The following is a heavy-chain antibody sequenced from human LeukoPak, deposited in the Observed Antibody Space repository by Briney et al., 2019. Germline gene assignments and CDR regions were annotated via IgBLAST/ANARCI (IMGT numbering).Heavy chain of an antibody. CDR1: GGSISSYY. D-gene: IGHD3-22*01. V-gene: IGHV4-39*07. J-gene: IGHJ4*02. CDR2: IYYSGST. Sequence: PSETLSLTCTVSGGSISSYYWGWIRQPPGKGLEWIGSIYYSGSTYYNPSLKSRVTISVDTSKNQFSLKLSSVTAADTAVYYCARGRYDSSGYYPRGYFDYWGQGTLVTVSS. CDR3: ARGRYDSSGYYPRGYFDY.